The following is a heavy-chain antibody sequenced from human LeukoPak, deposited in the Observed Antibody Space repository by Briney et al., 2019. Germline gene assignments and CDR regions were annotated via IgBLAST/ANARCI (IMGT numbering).Heavy chain of an antibody. CDR2: MNPNSGNT. Sequence: ASVKVSCKASGYTFTSYDINWVRQATGQGLEWMGWMNPNSGNTGYAQKFQARVTMTRNTSISTAYMELSSLRSEDTAVYYCARGTVGSSGYYYNYWGQGTLVTVSS. CDR3: ARGTVGSSGYYYNY. V-gene: IGHV1-8*01. D-gene: IGHD3-22*01. CDR1: GYTFTSYD. J-gene: IGHJ4*02.